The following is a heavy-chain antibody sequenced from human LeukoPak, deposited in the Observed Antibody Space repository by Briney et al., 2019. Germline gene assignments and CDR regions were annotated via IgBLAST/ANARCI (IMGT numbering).Heavy chain of an antibody. Sequence: GRSLRLSCAPSGFTFSTYAMVWVRQAPGKGLEWVSSISSGSSTHYADSVKGRFTISRDNSKNTLSLQMQPLRAEDTALYCCAKGPDYYGSAYLDSWGKGTLVTVSS. D-gene: IGHD3-10*01. CDR3: AKGPDYYGSAYLDS. CDR1: GFTFSTYA. CDR2: ISSGSST. J-gene: IGHJ4*02. V-gene: IGHV3-23*05.